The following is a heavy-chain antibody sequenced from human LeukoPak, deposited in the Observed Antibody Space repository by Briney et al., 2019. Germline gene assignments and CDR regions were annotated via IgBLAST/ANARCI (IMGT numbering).Heavy chain of an antibody. D-gene: IGHD3-22*01. J-gene: IGHJ3*02. V-gene: IGHV4-59*01. CDR1: GGSLTGYF. Sequence: SETLSLTCAVSGGSLTGYFWTWIRQPPGKGLEWIGYIYYSGSTNYNPSLKSRVTISVDTSKNQFSLKLSSVTAADTAVYYCARGRNYYDSSGYYYGGRHAFDIWGQGTMVTVSS. CDR3: ARGRNYYDSSGYYYGGRHAFDI. CDR2: IYYSGST.